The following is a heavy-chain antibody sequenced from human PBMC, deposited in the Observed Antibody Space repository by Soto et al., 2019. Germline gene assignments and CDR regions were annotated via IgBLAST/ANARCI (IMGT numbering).Heavy chain of an antibody. D-gene: IGHD6-19*01. CDR2: IWYDGSNK. CDR1: GFTFSSYG. V-gene: IGHV3-33*01. CDR3: ARDHGSGCYRDAFDI. J-gene: IGHJ3*02. Sequence: QVQLVESGGGVVQPGRSLRLSCAASGFTFSSYGMHWVRQAPGKGLEWVAVIWYDGSNKYYADSVKGRFTISRDNSKNTLYLQMNSLRAEDTSVYYCARDHGSGCYRDAFDICGQGTIVTFAS.